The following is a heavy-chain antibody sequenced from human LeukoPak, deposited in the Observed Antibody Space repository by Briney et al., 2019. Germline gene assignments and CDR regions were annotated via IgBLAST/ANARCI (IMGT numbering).Heavy chain of an antibody. J-gene: IGHJ4*02. V-gene: IGHV3-30-3*01. CDR2: ISYDGSNK. CDR3: ARDRRLGELSLWNEYYFDY. D-gene: IGHD3-16*02. CDR1: GFTFSSYA. Sequence: GGSLRLSCAASGFTFSSYAMHWVRQAPGKGLEWVAVISYDGSNKYYADSVKGRFTISRDNSKNTLYLQMNSLRAEDTAVYYCARDRRLGELSLWNEYYFDYWGQGTLVTVSS.